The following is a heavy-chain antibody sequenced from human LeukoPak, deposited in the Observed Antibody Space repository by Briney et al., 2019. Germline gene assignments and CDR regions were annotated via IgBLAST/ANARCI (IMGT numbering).Heavy chain of an antibody. CDR2: IYYSGST. Sequence: SETLSLTCTVSGGSISSSSYYWGWIRQPPGKGLEWIGSIYYSGSTYYNPSLKSRVTISVDTSKNQFSLKLSSVTAADTAVYYCARTGASDRFSSSWYGLTNWFDPWGQGTLVTVSS. V-gene: IGHV4-39*01. J-gene: IGHJ5*02. CDR3: ARTGASDRFSSSWYGLTNWFDP. D-gene: IGHD6-13*01. CDR1: GGSISSSSYY.